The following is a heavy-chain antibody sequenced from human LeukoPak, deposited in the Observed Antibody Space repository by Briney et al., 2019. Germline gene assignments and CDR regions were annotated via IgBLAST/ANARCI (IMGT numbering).Heavy chain of an antibody. CDR3: ARPIRGYSYVLDY. Sequence: PGGSLRLSCAASGFTVSSNYMSWVRQAPGEGLEWVSVIYSDGSTYYADSVKGRFTISRDNSKNTLYLQMNSLRAEDTAMYYCARPIRGYSYVLDYWGQGTLVTVSS. D-gene: IGHD5-18*01. CDR1: GFTVSSNY. CDR2: IYSDGST. V-gene: IGHV3-53*01. J-gene: IGHJ4*02.